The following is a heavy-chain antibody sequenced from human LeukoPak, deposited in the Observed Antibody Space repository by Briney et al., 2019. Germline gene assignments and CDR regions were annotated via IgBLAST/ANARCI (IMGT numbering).Heavy chain of an antibody. CDR3: ARDFIAAAGTGDY. Sequence: GGSLRLSCAASGFAFNIYSMNWVRQAPGKGLEWVAVISYDGSNKYYADSVKGRFTISRDNSKNTLYLQMNSLRAEDTAVYYCARDFIAAAGTGDYWGQGTLVTVSS. D-gene: IGHD6-13*01. CDR2: ISYDGSNK. J-gene: IGHJ4*02. V-gene: IGHV3-30*03. CDR1: GFAFNIYS.